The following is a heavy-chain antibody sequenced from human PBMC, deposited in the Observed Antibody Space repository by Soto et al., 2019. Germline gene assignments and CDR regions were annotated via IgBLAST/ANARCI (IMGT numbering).Heavy chain of an antibody. V-gene: IGHV5-51*01. CDR3: ARAREYCSSTSCYRYYYYGMDV. D-gene: IGHD2-2*01. CDR2: IYPGDSDT. J-gene: IGHJ6*02. CDR1: GYSFTSYW. Sequence: PGESLKISCKGSGYSFTSYWIGWVRQMPGKGLEWMGIIYPGDSDTRHSPSFQGQVTISADKSISTAYLQWSSLKASDTAMYYCARAREYCSSTSCYRYYYYGMDVWGQGTTVTVSS.